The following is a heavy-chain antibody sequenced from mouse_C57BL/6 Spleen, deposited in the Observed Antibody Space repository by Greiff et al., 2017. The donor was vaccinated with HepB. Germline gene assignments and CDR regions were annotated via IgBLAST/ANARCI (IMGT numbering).Heavy chain of an antibody. CDR1: GFTFSDAW. CDR2: IRNKANNHAT. V-gene: IGHV6-6*01. J-gene: IGHJ2*01. CDR3: TRGRWQGYFDY. Sequence: EVQVVESGGGLVQPGGSMKLSCAASGFTFSDAWMDWVRQSPEKGLEWVAEIRNKANNHATYYAESVKGRFTISRDDSKSSVYLQMNSLRAEDTGIYYCTRGRWQGYFDYWGQGTTLTVSS. D-gene: IGHD2-3*01.